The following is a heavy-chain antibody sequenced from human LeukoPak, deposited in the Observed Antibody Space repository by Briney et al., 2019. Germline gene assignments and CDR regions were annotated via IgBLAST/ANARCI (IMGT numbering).Heavy chain of an antibody. CDR3: ARDRRSGSWYPSLGY. CDR1: GFTFNTYW. Sequence: PGGSLRLSCAASGFTFNTYWMNWVRQAPGKGLEWVSRIKSDGSSTNYAASVKGRFTISRDNAENTLYLQMNSLRAADTAVYYCARDRRSGSWYPSLGYWGQGTLVTVSS. D-gene: IGHD6-13*01. CDR2: IKSDGSST. V-gene: IGHV3-74*01. J-gene: IGHJ4*02.